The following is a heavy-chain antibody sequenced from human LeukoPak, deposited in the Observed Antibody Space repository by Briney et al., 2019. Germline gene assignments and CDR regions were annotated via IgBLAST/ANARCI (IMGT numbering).Heavy chain of an antibody. Sequence: SETLSLTCTVSGGSISSGDYYWSWIRQPPGKGLEWIGYIYYSGSTYYNPSLKSRVTISVDTSKNQLSLKLSSVTAADTAVYYCARDTVTTFGYYYGMDVWGQGTTVTVSS. D-gene: IGHD4-17*01. V-gene: IGHV4-30-4*01. CDR1: GGSISSGDYY. J-gene: IGHJ6*02. CDR3: ARDTVTTFGYYYGMDV. CDR2: IYYSGST.